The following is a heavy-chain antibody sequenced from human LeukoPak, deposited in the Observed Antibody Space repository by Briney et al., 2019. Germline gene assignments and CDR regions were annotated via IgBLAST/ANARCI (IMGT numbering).Heavy chain of an antibody. CDR2: ISAYNGNT. V-gene: IGHV1-18*01. D-gene: IGHD3-10*01. J-gene: IGHJ6*03. CDR3: ASLNYYGSGSYYYCYMDV. CDR1: GYTFTSYG. Sequence: ASVKVSCKASGYTFTSYGISWVRQAPGQGLEWMGWISAYNGNTNYAQKLQGRVTMTTDTSTSTAYMELRSLRSDDTAVYYCASLNYYGSGSYYYCYMDVWGKGTTVTVSS.